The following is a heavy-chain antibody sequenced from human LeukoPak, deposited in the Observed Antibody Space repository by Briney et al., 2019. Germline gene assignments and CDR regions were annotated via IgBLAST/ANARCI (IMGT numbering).Heavy chain of an antibody. CDR3: ARAYWTPSWFDP. Sequence: GASVKVSCKASGYTFTGYYIHWVRQAPGQGLEWMGRINPNSGGTNYAQKFRGRVTMTRDTSISTAYMELSRLRSDDTAVYYCARAYWTPSWFDPGGQGTLVTVSS. CDR1: GYTFTGYY. J-gene: IGHJ5*02. D-gene: IGHD2-8*02. V-gene: IGHV1-2*06. CDR2: INPNSGGT.